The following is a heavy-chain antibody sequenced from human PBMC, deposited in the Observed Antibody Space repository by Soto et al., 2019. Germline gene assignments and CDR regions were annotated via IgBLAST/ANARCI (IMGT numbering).Heavy chain of an antibody. CDR2: ISSSAIYI. Sequence: DVQLVESGGGPVRPGGSLRLSCAASGFNFITYSLNWVRQAPGKGLERVASISSSAIYIDYADSVKGRFTISRDNANNSLYLEMNRLRAEDTATYYCVRDGLDYYDTERLYFDKWGQGTLVTVSS. CDR1: GFNFITYS. V-gene: IGHV3-21*02. CDR3: VRDGLDYYDTERLYFDK. J-gene: IGHJ4*02. D-gene: IGHD3-22*01.